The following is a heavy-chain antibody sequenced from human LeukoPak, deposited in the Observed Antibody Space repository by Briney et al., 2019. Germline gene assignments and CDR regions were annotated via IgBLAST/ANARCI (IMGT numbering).Heavy chain of an antibody. D-gene: IGHD6-13*01. V-gene: IGHV3-30*02. J-gene: IGHJ4*02. CDR1: RFIFSSYG. CDR3: AKDTVRQSIAAGSLDY. Sequence: PGGSLRLSCAASRFIFSSYGVHWVRQAPGKGLEWVSFIRYDGSNKYYADSVKGRFTISRDNSKNTLYLQMNSLRAEDTAVYYCAKDTVRQSIAAGSLDYWGQGTLVTVSS. CDR2: IRYDGSNK.